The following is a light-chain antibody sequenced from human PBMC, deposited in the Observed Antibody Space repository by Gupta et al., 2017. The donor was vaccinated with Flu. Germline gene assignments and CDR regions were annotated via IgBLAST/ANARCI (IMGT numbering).Light chain of an antibody. V-gene: IGKV3-20*01. Sequence: EIVLTQSPDTLSLSPGERATLSCRASESVGGSAIAWYQQRPGQAPRLLMYAASCWPAGIPDRFSGSVSGIDFTLTINSLETDDFAVYYCQQYFYSPRTFGQGTRLEI. CDR3: QQYFYSPRT. CDR1: ESVGGSA. J-gene: IGKJ1*01. CDR2: AAS.